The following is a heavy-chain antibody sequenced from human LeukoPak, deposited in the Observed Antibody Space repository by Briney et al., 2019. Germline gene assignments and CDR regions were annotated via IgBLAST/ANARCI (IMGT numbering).Heavy chain of an antibody. CDR2: IYHSGST. D-gene: IGHD5-24*01. J-gene: IGHJ6*02. Sequence: SETLSLTCAVYGGSFSGYYWSWVRQPPGKGLEWIGEIYHSGSTNYNPSLKSRVTISVDKSKNQFSLKLSSVTAADTAVYYCAREAEMATIDYYYYGMDVWGQGTTVTVSS. CDR3: AREAEMATIDYYYYGMDV. V-gene: IGHV4-34*01. CDR1: GGSFSGYY.